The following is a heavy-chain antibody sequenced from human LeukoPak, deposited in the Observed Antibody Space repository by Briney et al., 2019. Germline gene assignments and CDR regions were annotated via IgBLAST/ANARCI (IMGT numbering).Heavy chain of an antibody. Sequence: QSGGSLRLSCAASGFTFSSYWMSWVRQAPGNGLEWVANIKQDGSEKYYVDSVKGRFTISRDNAKNSLYLQMNSLRAEDTAVYYCAREKVVVVVGNDAFDIWGQGTMVTVSS. J-gene: IGHJ3*02. CDR2: IKQDGSEK. CDR1: GFTFSSYW. CDR3: AREKVVVVVGNDAFDI. V-gene: IGHV3-7*01. D-gene: IGHD2-15*01.